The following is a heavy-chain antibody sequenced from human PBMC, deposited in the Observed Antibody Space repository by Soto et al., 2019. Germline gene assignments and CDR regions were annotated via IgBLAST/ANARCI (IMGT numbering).Heavy chain of an antibody. Sequence: QVQLVESGGGVVQPGRSLRLSCAASGFTFSSYGMHWVRQDPGKGLEWVAVIWYDGSNKYYADSVKGRFTISRDNSKNTLYLQMNSLRAEDTAVYYCARGDFLSIAAAGKDFDYCGQGTLVTVSS. J-gene: IGHJ4*02. CDR3: ARGDFLSIAAAGKDFDY. D-gene: IGHD6-13*01. CDR2: IWYDGSNK. CDR1: GFTFSSYG. V-gene: IGHV3-33*01.